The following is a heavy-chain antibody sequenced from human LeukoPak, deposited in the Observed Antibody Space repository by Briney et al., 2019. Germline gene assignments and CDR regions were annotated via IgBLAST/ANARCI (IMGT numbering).Heavy chain of an antibody. Sequence: SQTLSLTCTVSGGSTSSGSYYWSWIRQPAGKGLEWIGRIYTSGSTNYNPSLKSRVTISVDTSKNQFSLKLSSVTAADTAVHYCARGPINYYDSSGYRPEDYWGQGTLVTVSS. CDR3: ARGPINYYDSSGYRPEDY. J-gene: IGHJ4*02. D-gene: IGHD3-22*01. CDR2: IYTSGST. V-gene: IGHV4-61*02. CDR1: GGSTSSGSYY.